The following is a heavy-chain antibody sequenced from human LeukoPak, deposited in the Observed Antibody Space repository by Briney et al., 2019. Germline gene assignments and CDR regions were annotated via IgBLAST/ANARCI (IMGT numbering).Heavy chain of an antibody. V-gene: IGHV3-30-3*01. J-gene: IGHJ4*02. D-gene: IGHD3-10*01. CDR2: ISYDGSNK. CDR3: ARDPGGSGSYLFDY. Sequence: GGSLRLSCAASGFTFSSYAMHWVRQAPGKGLEWVAVISYDGSNKYYADSVKGRFTISRDNSKNTLYLQMNSLRAEDTAVYYCARDPGGSGSYLFDYWGQGTLVTVSS. CDR1: GFTFSSYA.